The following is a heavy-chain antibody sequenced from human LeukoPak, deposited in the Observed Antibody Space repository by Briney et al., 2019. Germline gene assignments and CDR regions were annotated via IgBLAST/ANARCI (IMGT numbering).Heavy chain of an antibody. CDR3: ARSPIGLGFFDY. D-gene: IGHD7-27*01. CDR1: GYTFTGYY. J-gene: IGHJ4*02. Sequence: ASVKVSCKASGYTFTGYYIHWVRQAPGQGLEWMGWTTPNSDDTDYAQKFQGRVSMTRDTSISTAYMELSSLRSDDTAVYYCARSPIGLGFFDYWGQGTLVTVSS. V-gene: IGHV1-2*02. CDR2: TTPNSDDT.